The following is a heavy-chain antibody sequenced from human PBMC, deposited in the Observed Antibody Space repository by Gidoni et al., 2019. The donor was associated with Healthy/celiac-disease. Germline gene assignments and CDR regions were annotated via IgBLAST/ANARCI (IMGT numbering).Heavy chain of an antibody. CDR1: GGTFSSYA. D-gene: IGHD6-19*01. Sequence: QVQLVQSGAEVKKPGSSVKVSCKASGGTFSSYAISWVRKAPGQGLEWMGGIIPIFGKANYAQRFKGRVTITADKSTSTAYMDLRSLRSEDTAVYYWARVAGGRGVFDYWGQGTLVTVSS. CDR2: IIPIFGKA. J-gene: IGHJ4*02. CDR3: ARVAGGRGVFDY. V-gene: IGHV1-69*06.